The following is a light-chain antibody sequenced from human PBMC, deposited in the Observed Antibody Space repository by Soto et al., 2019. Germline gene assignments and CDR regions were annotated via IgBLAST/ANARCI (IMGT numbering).Light chain of an antibody. CDR2: KAS. V-gene: IGKV1-5*03. J-gene: IGKJ5*01. CDR3: QQYNSYPIT. Sequence: DIQMTQSPSTLSSSVGERVTITCRASQSISSWLAWYQQKPGKAPKILIYKASSLESGVTSRFSGGGSRTEFTLTTSSLQPDDFATYYCQQYNSYPITFGQGTRLEIK. CDR1: QSISSW.